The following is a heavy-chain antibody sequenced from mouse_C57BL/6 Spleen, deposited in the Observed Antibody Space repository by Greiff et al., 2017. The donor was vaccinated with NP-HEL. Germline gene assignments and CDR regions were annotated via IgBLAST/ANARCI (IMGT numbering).Heavy chain of an antibody. V-gene: IGHV3-6*01. D-gene: IGHD2-1*01. CDR2: ISYDGSN. Sequence: EVQRVESGPGLVKPSQSLSLTCSVTGYSITSGYYWNWIRQFPGNKLEWMGYISYDGSNNYNPSLKNRISITRDTSKNQFFLKLNSVTTEDTATYYCARGGNLRGNAMDYWGQGTSVTVS. CDR3: ARGGNLRGNAMDY. J-gene: IGHJ4*01. CDR1: GYSITSGYY.